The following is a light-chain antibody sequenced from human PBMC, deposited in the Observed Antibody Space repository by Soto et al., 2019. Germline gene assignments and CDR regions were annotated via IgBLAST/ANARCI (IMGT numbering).Light chain of an antibody. J-gene: IGKJ4*01. CDR2: DAS. V-gene: IGKV3-11*01. Sequence: EIVLTQSPTTLYSSPGERATLSCRASQSVSSYFAWYQQKPGQAPRLLIYDASTRAAGIPARFSGSGSGTDFTLTISSLEPEDFAVYYCQQRSDWPLTFGGGTKVEIK. CDR1: QSVSSY. CDR3: QQRSDWPLT.